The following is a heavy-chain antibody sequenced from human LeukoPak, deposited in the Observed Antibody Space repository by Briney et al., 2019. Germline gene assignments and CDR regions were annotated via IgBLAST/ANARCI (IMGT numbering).Heavy chain of an antibody. D-gene: IGHD3-10*01. CDR2: IYTTGST. CDR1: GGSISSYY. J-gene: IGHJ4*02. CDR3: ARGHPYGSGSYYVY. Sequence: ASETLSLTCTVSGGSISSYYWTWIRQPAGKGLEWIGRIYTTGSTNYNPSLKSRVTISVDTSKNQFSLKLSSVTAADTAVYYCARGHPYGSGSYYVYWGQGTLVTVSS. V-gene: IGHV4-4*07.